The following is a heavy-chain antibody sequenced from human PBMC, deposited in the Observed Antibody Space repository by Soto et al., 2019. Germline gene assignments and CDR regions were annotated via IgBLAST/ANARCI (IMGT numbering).Heavy chain of an antibody. CDR1: GFTFSSYG. D-gene: IGHD6-13*01. CDR2: IWYDGSNK. J-gene: IGHJ4*02. V-gene: IGHV3-33*01. Sequence: QVQLVESGGGVVQSGRSLRLSCAASGFTFSSYGMHWVRQAPGKGLEWVAVIWYDGSNKYYADSVKGRFTISRDNSKNTLYLQMNSLRAEDTTVYYCARDGEAAESSSWFDYFDYWGQGTLVTVSS. CDR3: ARDGEAAESSSWFDYFDY.